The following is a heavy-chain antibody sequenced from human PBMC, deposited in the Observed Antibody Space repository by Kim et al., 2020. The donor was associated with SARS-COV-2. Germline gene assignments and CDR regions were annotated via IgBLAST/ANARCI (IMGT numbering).Heavy chain of an antibody. V-gene: IGHV1-3*01. J-gene: IGHJ4*02. D-gene: IGHD3-16*01. CDR1: GYTFTAFA. Sequence: ASVKVACRTSGYTFTAFAIFWVRQAPGQRPEWMGWINAANGNTRYSERFQGRVTFSRDTVAGTAYMDLNTLTSGDTAVYYCARDLGERDTVWGQGTPVTVSS. CDR3: ARDLGERDTV. CDR2: INAANGNT.